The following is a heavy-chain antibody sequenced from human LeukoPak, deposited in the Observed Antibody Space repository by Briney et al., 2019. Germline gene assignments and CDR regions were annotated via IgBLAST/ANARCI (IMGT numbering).Heavy chain of an antibody. D-gene: IGHD3-10*01. Sequence: GRSLRLSCAASGCTFSNYEMNWVRQAPGKGLELVSYISSSGSTIYYADSVKGRFTISRDNAKKSLYLQMHSLRAEETALYYCARTGDYYYVMDVWGQGTTVTVSS. CDR1: GCTFSNYE. CDR2: ISSSGSTI. V-gene: IGHV3-48*03. CDR3: ARTGDYYYVMDV. J-gene: IGHJ6*02.